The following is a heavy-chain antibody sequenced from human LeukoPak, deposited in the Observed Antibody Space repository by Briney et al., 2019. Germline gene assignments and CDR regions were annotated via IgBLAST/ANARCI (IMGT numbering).Heavy chain of an antibody. D-gene: IGHD3-10*01. CDR2: ISVSGGNT. CDR1: GFTFSSYA. Sequence: GGSLRLSCAASGFTFSSYAMSWVRQAPGKGLEWVSTISVSGGNTYYADSVKGRFTISRDNSKSTMYMQMNSLRAEDTAVYYCAKDKGSGSYESYYYHYYGMDVWGQGATVTASS. J-gene: IGHJ6*02. CDR3: AKDKGSGSYESYYYHYYGMDV. V-gene: IGHV3-23*01.